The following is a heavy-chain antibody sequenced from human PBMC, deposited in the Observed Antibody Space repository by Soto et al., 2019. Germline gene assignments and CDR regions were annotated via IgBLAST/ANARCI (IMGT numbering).Heavy chain of an antibody. CDR1: GLNFSIAW. D-gene: IGHD1-1*01. V-gene: IGHV3-15*01. Sequence: PGGSLRLSCAASGLNFSIAWLSWVRQAPGKGLEWVGRIKNKADGGTTDNAAPVKDRFTISRDDSKSTLYLQMNSLKTEDTAMYYCTSMNDRDAFDIWGQGTMVTVSS. CDR2: IKNKADGGTT. CDR3: TSMNDRDAFDI. J-gene: IGHJ3*02.